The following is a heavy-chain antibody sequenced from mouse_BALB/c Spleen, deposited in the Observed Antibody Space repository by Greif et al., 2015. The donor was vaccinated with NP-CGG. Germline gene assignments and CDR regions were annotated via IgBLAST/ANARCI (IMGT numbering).Heavy chain of an antibody. CDR2: ISSGGST. CDR1: GFTFSSYA. CDR3: ARESYGNPWFAY. D-gene: IGHD2-1*01. V-gene: IGHV5-6-5*01. J-gene: IGHJ3*01. Sequence: EVQRVESGGGLVKPGGSLKLSCAASGFTFSSYAMSWVRQTPEKRLEWVASISSGGSTYYPDSVKGRFTISRDNARNILYLQMSSLRSEDTAMYYCARESYGNPWFAYWGQGTLVTVSA.